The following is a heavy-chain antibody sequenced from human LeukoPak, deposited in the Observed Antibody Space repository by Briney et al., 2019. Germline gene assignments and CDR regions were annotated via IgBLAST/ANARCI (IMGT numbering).Heavy chain of an antibody. CDR3: ARGHGGNSGVDY. D-gene: IGHD4-23*01. Sequence: SETLSLTCTVSGGSISSYYWNWIRQPPGKGLEWIGYIYYSGSTNYNPSLKSRVTISVDTSKNQFSLKLSSVTAADTAVYYCARGHGGNSGVDYWGQGTLVTVSS. V-gene: IGHV4-59*01. J-gene: IGHJ4*02. CDR2: IYYSGST. CDR1: GGSISSYY.